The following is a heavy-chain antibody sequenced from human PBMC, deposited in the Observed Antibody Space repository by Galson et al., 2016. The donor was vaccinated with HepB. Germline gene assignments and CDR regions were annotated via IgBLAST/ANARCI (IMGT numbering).Heavy chain of an antibody. CDR2: IYYSGST. D-gene: IGHD3-10*01. V-gene: IGHV4-59*01. CDR3: ARTPSRGGMGV. CDR1: GGSISSYY. J-gene: IGHJ6*02. Sequence: LSLTCTVSGGSISSYYWSWIRQPPGKGLEWIGYIYYSGSTNYNPPLKSRVTISVDTSKNQFSLKVTSVTTSDTAVYYCARTPSRGGMGVWGQGTTVTVSS.